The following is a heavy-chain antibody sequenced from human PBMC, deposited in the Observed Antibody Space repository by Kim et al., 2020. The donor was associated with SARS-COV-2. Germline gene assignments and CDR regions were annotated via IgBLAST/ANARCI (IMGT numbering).Heavy chain of an antibody. CDR1: GYSISSGYY. Sequence: SETLSLTCTVSGYSISSGYYWGWIRQPPGKGLEWIGSIYHSGSTYYNPSLKSRVTISVDTSKNQFSLKLSSVTAADTAVYYCARGPLEITMIVVAPGGQ. V-gene: IGHV4-38-2*02. D-gene: IGHD3-22*01. CDR2: IYHSGST. J-gene: IGHJ3*01. CDR3: ARGPLEITMIVVAP.